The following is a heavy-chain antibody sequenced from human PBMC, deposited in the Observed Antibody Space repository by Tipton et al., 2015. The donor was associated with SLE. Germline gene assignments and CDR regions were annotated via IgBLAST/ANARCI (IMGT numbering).Heavy chain of an antibody. V-gene: IGHV3-23*01. CDR2: ISGSGGST. Sequence: SLRLSCAASGFTFSSYAMSWVRQAPGKGLEWVSAISGSGGSTYYADSVKGRFTISRDNSKNTLYLQMNSLRAEDTAVYYCARSGGDCSSASCYDLSFDVWGQGTTVTVSS. CDR1: GFTFSSYA. D-gene: IGHD2-2*01. J-gene: IGHJ3*01. CDR3: ARSGGDCSSASCYDLSFDV.